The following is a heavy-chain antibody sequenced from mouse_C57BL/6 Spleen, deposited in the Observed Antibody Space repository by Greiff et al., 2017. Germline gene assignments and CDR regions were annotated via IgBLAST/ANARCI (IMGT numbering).Heavy chain of an antibody. CDR1: GYTFTSYW. CDR2: INPSNGGT. V-gene: IGHV1-53*01. D-gene: IGHD1-1*01. J-gene: IGHJ4*01. CDR3: GVAKGGLCYAMDY. Sequence: VQLKQPGTELVKPGASVKLSCKASGYTFTSYWMHWVKQRPGQGLEWIGNINPSNGGTNYNEKFKSKATLTVDKSSSTAYMQLSSLTSEDSAVYYCGVAKGGLCYAMDYWGQGTSVTVSS.